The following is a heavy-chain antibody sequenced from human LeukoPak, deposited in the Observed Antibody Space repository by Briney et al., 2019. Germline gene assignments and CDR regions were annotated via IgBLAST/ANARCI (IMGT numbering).Heavy chain of an antibody. Sequence: SETLSLTCAVYGGSFSGYYWSWIRQPPGKGLEWIGEINHSGSTNYNPSLKSRVTISVDTSKNQFSLKLSSVTAADTAVYYCASSPDYGDYFNWFDPWGQGTLVTVSS. CDR2: INHSGST. CDR3: ASSPDYGDYFNWFDP. D-gene: IGHD4-17*01. CDR1: GGSFSGYY. J-gene: IGHJ5*02. V-gene: IGHV4-34*01.